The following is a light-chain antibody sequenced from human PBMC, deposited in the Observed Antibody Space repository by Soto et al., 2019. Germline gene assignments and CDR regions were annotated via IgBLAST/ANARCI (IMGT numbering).Light chain of an antibody. J-gene: IGKJ1*01. CDR2: GAS. CDR1: QSVGIN. Sequence: EIVMTQSPATLSVSPGERATLSCRASQSVGINLAWYQQKSGQAPRLLIYGASTRATDLPVRFSGSGSGTEFTLTISSLQAEDFAVYYCQQYTNWPRTFGQGTKVESK. CDR3: QQYTNWPRT. V-gene: IGKV3-15*01.